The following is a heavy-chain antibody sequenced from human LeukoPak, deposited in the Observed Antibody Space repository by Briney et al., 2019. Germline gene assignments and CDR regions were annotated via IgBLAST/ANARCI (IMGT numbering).Heavy chain of an antibody. CDR2: IRSKANNYAT. CDR1: GFTFSGSA. Sequence: SGGSLKLSCAASGFTFSGSAMHWVRQASGNGLEWVGRIRSKANNYATSYAASVKGRFTISRDDSKNTAYLQMNSLKTEDTAVYYCTMTTVNTIPLNGGQGTLVTVSS. D-gene: IGHD4-11*01. J-gene: IGHJ4*02. CDR3: TMTTVNTIPLN. V-gene: IGHV3-73*01.